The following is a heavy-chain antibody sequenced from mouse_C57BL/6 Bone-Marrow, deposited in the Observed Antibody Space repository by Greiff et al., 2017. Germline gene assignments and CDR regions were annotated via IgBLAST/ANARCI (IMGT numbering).Heavy chain of an antibody. Sequence: QVQLKESGPGLVQPSQSLSITCTASGFSLTSYGVHWVRQSPGKGLEWLGVIWSGGSTDYNAAFISRLSISKDNSKSQAFFKMNSLQADDTAIYYCARGYYDCSFDYWGKGTLVTVSA. CDR2: IWSGGST. CDR3: ARGYYDCSFDY. J-gene: IGHJ3*01. D-gene: IGHD2-4*01. CDR1: GFSLTSYG. V-gene: IGHV2-2*01.